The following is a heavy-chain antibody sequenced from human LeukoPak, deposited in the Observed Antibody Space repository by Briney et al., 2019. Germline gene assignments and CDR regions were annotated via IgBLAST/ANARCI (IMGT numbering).Heavy chain of an antibody. D-gene: IGHD3-10*01. V-gene: IGHV4-30-2*01. CDR1: GGSISSGGYS. J-gene: IGHJ6*02. Sequence: SESLSLTCAVSGGSISSGGYSWSWIRQPPGKGLEWIGYIYHSGSTYYNPSLKSRVTISVDRSKNQFSLKRSSVTAEDAAVYYFASINSYLSGSYYTPHMDACGQGKPGSVSS. CDR2: IYHSGST. CDR3: ASINSYLSGSYYTPHMDA.